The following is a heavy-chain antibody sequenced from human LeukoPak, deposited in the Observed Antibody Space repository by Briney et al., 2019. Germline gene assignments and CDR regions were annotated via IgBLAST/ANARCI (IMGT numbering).Heavy chain of an antibody. Sequence: GSPQRLFCAASVFTFNIYGMLWLREAPGKGLKFVAVISCDGSNKFYADSVKGRFTIYRDNSKNTLYLQMNSLRAEDTAVYHWAKDPWDYWGQGTLVTVSS. CDR3: AKDPWDY. J-gene: IGHJ4*02. V-gene: IGHV3-30*18. CDR2: ISCDGSNK. CDR1: VFTFNIYG.